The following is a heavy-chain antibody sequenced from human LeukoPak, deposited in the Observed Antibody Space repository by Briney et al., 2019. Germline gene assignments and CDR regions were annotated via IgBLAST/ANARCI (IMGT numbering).Heavy chain of an antibody. Sequence: GGSLRLPCVASGFTFSNYWMSWVRQAPGKGLEWVAKIKQVGGVKYYVDSVKGRFTISRDNAKNSLYLQMNSLRAEDTAVYYCARDWDCDSTNCYGALGYWGQGTLVTVSS. V-gene: IGHV3-7*01. D-gene: IGHD2-2*01. CDR1: GFTFSNYW. CDR3: ARDWDCDSTNCYGALGY. J-gene: IGHJ4*02. CDR2: IKQVGGVK.